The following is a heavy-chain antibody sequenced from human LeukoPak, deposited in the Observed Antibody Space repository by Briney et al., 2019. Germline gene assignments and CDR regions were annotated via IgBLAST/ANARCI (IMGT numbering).Heavy chain of an antibody. V-gene: IGHV4-59*12. CDR1: GGSISSYY. Sequence: SETLSLTCTVSGGSISSYYWSWIRQPPGKGLEWIGYISYSESTNYNPSLYNPSLKSRVTISVDTSKNQFSLKLSSVTAADTAVYYCARGEAAAAADWYFDLWGRGTLVTVSS. J-gene: IGHJ2*01. CDR2: ISYSEST. D-gene: IGHD6-13*01. CDR3: ARGEAAAAADWYFDL.